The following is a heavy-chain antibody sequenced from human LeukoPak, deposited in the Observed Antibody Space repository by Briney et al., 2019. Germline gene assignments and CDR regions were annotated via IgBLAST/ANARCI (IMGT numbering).Heavy chain of an antibody. CDR3: AAQRGASLHDFWSTRLFDP. CDR1: GFTFPNSA. CDR2: VVLGAGNT. J-gene: IGHJ5*02. Sequence: SVKVSCKASGFTFPNSAMQWVRQARGQRLEWIGWVVLGAGNTVYSHKFHDRVTITRDVSTNTAYMELDSLGSEDTAVYYCAAQRGASLHDFWSTRLFDPWGQGTLVTVSS. V-gene: IGHV1-58*02. D-gene: IGHD3-3*01.